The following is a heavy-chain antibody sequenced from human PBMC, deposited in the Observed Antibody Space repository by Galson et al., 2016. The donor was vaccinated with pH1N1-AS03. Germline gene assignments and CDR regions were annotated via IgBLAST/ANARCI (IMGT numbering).Heavy chain of an antibody. D-gene: IGHD1/OR15-1a*01. J-gene: IGHJ6*02. CDR1: GFSITTSGVR. Sequence: PALVKPTQTLTLTCTFSGFSITTSGVRMTWIRQPPGKALEWPGRIDSNDEKFYSTSLETRPTISRDIFKNQVVLTMTNMDPVDTGTYHCARIRLWNTGLDVWGQGTTVTVSS. CDR2: IDSNDEK. CDR3: ARIRLWNTGLDV. V-gene: IGHV2-70*04.